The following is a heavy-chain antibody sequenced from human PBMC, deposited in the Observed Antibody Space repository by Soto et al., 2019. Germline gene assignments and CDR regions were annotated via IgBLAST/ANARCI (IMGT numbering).Heavy chain of an antibody. V-gene: IGHV4-59*01. Sequence: QVQLQESGPGLVKPSETLSLTCTVSGGSMNSYYLSWIRQPPGKGLEWIGYIYYSGYTNYNPSLKIRVTISVATSKNQFSLKLSSVTAADTAVYYCARGIATTEMDVWGQGTTVTVSS. D-gene: IGHD6-13*01. CDR3: ARGIATTEMDV. CDR1: GGSMNSYY. CDR2: IYYSGYT. J-gene: IGHJ6*02.